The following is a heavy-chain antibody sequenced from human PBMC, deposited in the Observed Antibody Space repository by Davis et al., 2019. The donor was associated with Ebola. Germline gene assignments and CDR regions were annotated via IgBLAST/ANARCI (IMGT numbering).Heavy chain of an antibody. CDR2: ISGSGGST. CDR3: AKSGLSFGVVKYHYGMDV. CDR1: VITFSSYA. Sequence: PGGSLRLSCTDSVITFSSYAMTWVRQAPGKGLEWVSAISGSGGSTYYADSVKGRFTISRDNSKKTLYLQMNSLRAEDTVVYYCAKSGLSFGVVKYHYGMDVWGEGTTVTVSS. V-gene: IGHV3-23*01. J-gene: IGHJ6*04. D-gene: IGHD3-3*01.